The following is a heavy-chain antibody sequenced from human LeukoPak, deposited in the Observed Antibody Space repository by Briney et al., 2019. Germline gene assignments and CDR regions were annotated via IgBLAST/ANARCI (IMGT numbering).Heavy chain of an antibody. Sequence: GGSLRLSCACSGFTSANYIMRWVRQAPGRGLEWVSAISASGGTTYYSDSVKGRFTISRDNAKNTLFLQMNSLRAEDTAVYYCARDGLPAAADYWGQGTLVTVSS. CDR2: ISASGGTT. V-gene: IGHV3-23*01. J-gene: IGHJ4*02. CDR1: GFTSANYI. D-gene: IGHD2-2*01. CDR3: ARDGLPAAADY.